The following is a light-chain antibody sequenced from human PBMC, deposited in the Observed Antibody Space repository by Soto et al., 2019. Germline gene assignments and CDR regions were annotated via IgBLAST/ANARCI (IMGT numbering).Light chain of an antibody. CDR3: QHYNSWPLT. J-gene: IGKJ4*01. CDR2: DAS. V-gene: IGKV3-15*01. CDR1: QSVSSN. Sequence: EIVMTQSPGTLAVSPGERATLSCRASQSVSSNLAWYQQKPGQAPRLLIYDASTRATGIPARFSGSGSGTEFTLTISSLQSEDLAVYYCQHYNSWPLTFGGGTKVDI.